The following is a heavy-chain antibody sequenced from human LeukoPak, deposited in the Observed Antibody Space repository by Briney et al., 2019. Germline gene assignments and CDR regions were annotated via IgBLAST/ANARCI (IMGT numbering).Heavy chain of an antibody. D-gene: IGHD4-17*01. CDR2: INHSGST. J-gene: IGHJ6*04. Sequence: SETLSLTCAVYGGSLYGGSLSGYYWSWIRQPPGKGLEWIGEINHSGSTNFNPSLKNRVTISADTSKNQFSLELSSVTAADTAVYYCARQSYTVTHYYGMDVWGRGTTVTVSS. V-gene: IGHV4-34*01. CDR1: GGSLSGYY. CDR3: ARQSYTVTHYYGMDV.